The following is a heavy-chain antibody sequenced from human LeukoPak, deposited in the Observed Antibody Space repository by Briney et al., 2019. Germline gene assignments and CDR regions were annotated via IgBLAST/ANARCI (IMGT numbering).Heavy chain of an antibody. CDR3: ARVTYSTGWDDAFDI. V-gene: IGHV4-34*01. J-gene: IGHJ3*02. Sequence: SETLSLTCAVYGGSFSGYYWSWIRQPPGKGLEWIGEINHSGSTNYNPSLKSRVTISVDTSKNQFSLKLSSVTAADPAVYYCARVTYSTGWDDAFDIWGQGTMVTVSS. CDR1: GGSFSGYY. CDR2: INHSGST. D-gene: IGHD6-19*01.